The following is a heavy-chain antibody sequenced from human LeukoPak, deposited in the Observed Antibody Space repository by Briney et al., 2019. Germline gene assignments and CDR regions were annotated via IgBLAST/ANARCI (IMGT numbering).Heavy chain of an antibody. Sequence: SVTVSCTASGFTFTSSAVQWVRQARGQRLEWIGWIVVGSGNTNYAQRFQERVTITRDMSTSTAYMELSSLRSEDTAVYYCAAGGLYYYDSSGYLFDYWGQGTLVTVSS. D-gene: IGHD3-22*01. CDR2: IVVGSGNT. CDR1: GFTFTSSA. J-gene: IGHJ4*02. CDR3: AAGGLYYYDSSGYLFDY. V-gene: IGHV1-58*01.